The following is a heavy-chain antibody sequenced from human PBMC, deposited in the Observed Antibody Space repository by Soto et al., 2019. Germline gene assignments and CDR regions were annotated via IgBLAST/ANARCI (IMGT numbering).Heavy chain of an antibody. Sequence: GGSLRLSCAASGFTFSSYATGWVRQAPDKRLDWVSAISGSGGITYYADSVKGRFTISRDNSKNMLYLQMNRLTTEDTAIYYCTKGGIQVPDYWGQGTLVTVSS. D-gene: IGHD6-13*01. J-gene: IGHJ4*02. CDR1: GFTFSSYA. V-gene: IGHV3-23*01. CDR3: TKGGIQVPDY. CDR2: ISGSGGIT.